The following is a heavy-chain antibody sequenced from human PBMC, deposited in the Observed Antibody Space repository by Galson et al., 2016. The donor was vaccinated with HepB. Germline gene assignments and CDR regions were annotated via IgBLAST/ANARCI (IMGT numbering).Heavy chain of an antibody. V-gene: IGHV4-4*01. CDR3: AQTWGR. D-gene: IGHD3-16*01. Sequence: PETLSPTCAVSGGSISSNWWSWVRQHPGEWREWIGESSPTGVPSYNPSLRTRVTMAVAKSKNHVSLNRNPVTAADTAAHFGAQTWGRWGQGTLVTVSS. CDR2: SSPTGVP. J-gene: IGHJ4*02. CDR1: GGSISSNW.